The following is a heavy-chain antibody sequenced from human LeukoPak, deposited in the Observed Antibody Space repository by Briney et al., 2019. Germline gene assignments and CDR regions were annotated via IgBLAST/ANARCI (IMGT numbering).Heavy chain of an antibody. CDR3: AREGYCSSTSCWYSSSWYEH. CDR2: IYYSGDT. CDR1: GGSISSSTYY. V-gene: IGHV4-39*07. J-gene: IGHJ5*02. D-gene: IGHD2-2*01. Sequence: PSETLSLTCIVYGGSISSSTYYWGWIRQPPGKGLEWIGSIYYSGDTYYNPSLKSRVTISVDTSKNQFSLKLSSVTAADTAVYYCAREGYCSSTSCWYSSSWYEHWGQGTLVTVSS.